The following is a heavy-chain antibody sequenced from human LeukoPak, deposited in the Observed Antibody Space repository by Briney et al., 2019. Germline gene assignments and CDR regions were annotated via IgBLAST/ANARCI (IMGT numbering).Heavy chain of an antibody. CDR1: EFTFGNYA. V-gene: IGHV3-23*01. D-gene: IGHD3-3*01. J-gene: IGHJ6*02. CDR3: AKPAATIFGVVTYHYYGMDV. CDR2: ISGSGSTT. Sequence: GGSLRLSCAASEFTFGNYAMNWVRQAPGKGLEWVSAISGSGSTTYYADSVKGRFTIFRDNSKNTLYLQMNSLRAEDTAVYYCAKPAATIFGVVTYHYYGMDVWGQGTTVTVSS.